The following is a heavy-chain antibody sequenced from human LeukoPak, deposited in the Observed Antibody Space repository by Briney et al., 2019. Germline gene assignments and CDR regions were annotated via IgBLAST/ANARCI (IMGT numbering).Heavy chain of an antibody. CDR3: AKDESTMGASGIDY. V-gene: IGHV3-30*18. D-gene: IGHD1-26*01. CDR1: GFTFSSYG. J-gene: IGHJ4*01. Sequence: PGRSLRLSCAASGFTFSSYGMHWVRQAPGKGLEWVAVISYDGSNKYYADSVKGRFTISRDNSKNTVYLQINILGPEDTAVYYCAKDESTMGASGIDYWGQGTLVIVSS. CDR2: ISYDGSNK.